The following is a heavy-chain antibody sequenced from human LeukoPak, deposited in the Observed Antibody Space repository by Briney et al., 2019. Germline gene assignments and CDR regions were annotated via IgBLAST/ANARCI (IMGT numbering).Heavy chain of an antibody. CDR1: GYTFTSYG. Sequence: ASVKVSCKASGYTFTSYGISWVRQAPGQGLEWMGGIIPIFGTANYAQKFQGRVTITADESTSTAYMELSSLRSEDTAVYYCASQRWLQLRAFDYWGQGTLVTVSS. J-gene: IGHJ4*02. D-gene: IGHD5-24*01. V-gene: IGHV1-69*13. CDR2: IIPIFGTA. CDR3: ASQRWLQLRAFDY.